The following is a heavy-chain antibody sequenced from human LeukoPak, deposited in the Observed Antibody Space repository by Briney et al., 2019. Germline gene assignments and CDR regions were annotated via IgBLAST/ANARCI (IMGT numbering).Heavy chain of an antibody. D-gene: IGHD3-3*01. CDR2: ISSSISYI. V-gene: IGHV3-21*01. CDR3: ARDAHYDFWSGYYSTWPLGY. Sequence: GGSLRLSCAASGFTFSSYSINWVRQAPGKGLEWVSSISSSISYIYYADSVKGRFTISRDNAKNSLYLQMNSLRAEDTAVYYCARDAHYDFWSGYYSTWPLGYWGQGTLVTVSP. J-gene: IGHJ4*02. CDR1: GFTFSSYS.